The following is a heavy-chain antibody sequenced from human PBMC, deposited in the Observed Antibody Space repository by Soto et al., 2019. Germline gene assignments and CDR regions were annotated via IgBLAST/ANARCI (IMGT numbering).Heavy chain of an antibody. V-gene: IGHV4-31*02. Sequence: QVQVQESGPGLVKTSQTLSLKCSVSGGSIGSRDYYWSWIRQHPEKGLEWIGSIYYNGNTDYNPSLRGRPTMSLDTSMNEFSLKLTSVTAADTAVYYCARDKGGAALKGSGMDVWGQGTTVTVS. J-gene: IGHJ6*02. CDR1: GGSIGSRDYY. CDR3: ARDKGGAALKGSGMDV. CDR2: IYYNGNT. D-gene: IGHD3-10*01.